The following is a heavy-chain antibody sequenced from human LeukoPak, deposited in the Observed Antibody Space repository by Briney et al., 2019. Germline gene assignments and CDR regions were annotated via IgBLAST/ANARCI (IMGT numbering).Heavy chain of an antibody. CDR1: GFTFSHYA. D-gene: IGHD1-26*01. CDR3: ARGYSGSYRVDY. CDR2: IDASGGAT. V-gene: IGHV3-21*01. J-gene: IGHJ4*02. Sequence: GGSLRLSCAASGFTFSHYAMYWVRQAPGKGLEWVSSIDASGGATYYADSVKGRFTISRDNAKNTLYLQMNSLRAEDTAVYYCARGYSGSYRVDYWGQGTLVTVSS.